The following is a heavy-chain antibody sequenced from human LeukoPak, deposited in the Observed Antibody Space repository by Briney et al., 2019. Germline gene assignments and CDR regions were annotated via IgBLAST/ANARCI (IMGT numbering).Heavy chain of an antibody. CDR1: GFPFNSYV. V-gene: IGHV3-23*01. CDR3: AKALYYYDSSGYY. CDR2: ISGSGGST. D-gene: IGHD3-22*01. J-gene: IGHJ4*02. Sequence: GGSLRLSCAASGFPFNSYVMSWVRQAPGKGLEWVSAISGSGGSTYYADSVKGRFTISRGNSKNTLYLQMNSLRAEDTAVYYCAKALYYYDSSGYYWGQGTLATVSS.